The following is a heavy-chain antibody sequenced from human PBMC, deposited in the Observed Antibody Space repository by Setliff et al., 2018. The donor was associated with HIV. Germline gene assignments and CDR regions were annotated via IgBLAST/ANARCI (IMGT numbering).Heavy chain of an antibody. CDR1: GFAFSTYA. J-gene: IGHJ4*02. V-gene: IGHV3-23*01. D-gene: IGHD6-19*01. CDR3: AKDKGSSGWSV. Sequence: PGGSLRLSCAASGFAFSTYAMSWVRQAPGKGLEWVSAISDSGGGTYYADSVKGRFTVSRDNSKYTLYLQMNSLRVEDTAVYYCAKDKGSSGWSVWGQGTLVTVSS. CDR2: ISDSGGGT.